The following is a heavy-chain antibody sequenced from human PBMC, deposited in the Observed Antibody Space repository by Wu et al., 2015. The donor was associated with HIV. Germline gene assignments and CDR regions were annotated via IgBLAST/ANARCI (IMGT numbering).Heavy chain of an antibody. CDR3: ARSHKWLQLRYQGNFDS. V-gene: IGHV1-2*02. CDR1: GYTFTDYY. Sequence: QVQLVQSGAEVKKPGASVKVSCKTSGYTFTDYYIHWMRQVAGQGPEWMGWINPKNGGTKYAQSFQGRLTMTRDTSISSVYMELKKLTSEDTAMYFCARSHKWLQLRYQGNFDSWGQGTLITVSS. D-gene: IGHD6-19*01. CDR2: INPKNGGT. J-gene: IGHJ4*01.